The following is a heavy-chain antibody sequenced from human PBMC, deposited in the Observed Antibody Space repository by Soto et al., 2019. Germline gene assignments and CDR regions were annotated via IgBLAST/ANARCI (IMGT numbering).Heavy chain of an antibody. D-gene: IGHD1-26*01. V-gene: IGHV1-69*13. CDR3: AREGPLGNQGAFDI. CDR2: IIPIFGTA. Sequence: ASVKVSCKASGGTFSSYAISWVRQAPGQGLEWMGGIIPIFGTANYAQKFQGRVTITADESTSTAYMELSSLRSEDTAVYYCAREGPLGNQGAFDIWGQGTMVTVSS. J-gene: IGHJ3*02. CDR1: GGTFSSYA.